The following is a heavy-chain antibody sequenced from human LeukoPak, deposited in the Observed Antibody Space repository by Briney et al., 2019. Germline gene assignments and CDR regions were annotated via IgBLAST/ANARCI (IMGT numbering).Heavy chain of an antibody. CDR1: GFTFSSYA. J-gene: IGHJ4*02. CDR3: AKDPGGYFAFYDY. CDR2: IKSTGFTT. V-gene: IGHV3-23*01. D-gene: IGHD2-15*01. Sequence: PGGSLRLSCEASGFTFSSYAMSWVRQAPGKGLEWVSSIKSTGFTTHYADAVRGRFTISRDNSKNTLYLQMNSLRAEDTAVYYCAKDPGGYFAFYDYWGQGTLVTVSS.